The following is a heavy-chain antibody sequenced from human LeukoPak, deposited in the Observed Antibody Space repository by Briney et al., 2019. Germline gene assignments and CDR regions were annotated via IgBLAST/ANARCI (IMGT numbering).Heavy chain of an antibody. CDR3: ARLVYDDLHYFDY. CDR1: GYTFSGYY. V-gene: IGHV1-2*02. Sequence: ASVKVSCKASGYTFSGYYIHWVRQAPGQGLEWMGWINPNTGGTNFAQNFQGRVTMTTVTSISTAYMELSRLRSDDTAVYYCARLVYDDLHYFDYWGQGSLVTVSS. J-gene: IGHJ4*02. D-gene: IGHD5/OR15-5a*01. CDR2: INPNTGGT.